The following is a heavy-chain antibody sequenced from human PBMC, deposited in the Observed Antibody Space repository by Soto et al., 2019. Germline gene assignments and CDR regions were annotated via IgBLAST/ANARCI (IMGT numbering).Heavy chain of an antibody. J-gene: IGHJ6*02. V-gene: IGHV4-4*02. CDR1: GGSLSSSNW. CDR2: IYHSGST. CDR3: ASVRGGYYYAMDV. D-gene: IGHD3-10*02. Sequence: SETLSLTCAVSGGSLSSSNWWSWVRPPPGKGLEWIGEIYHSGSTNYNPSLKSRVTISVDKSKNQFSLKLSSVTAADTAVYYCASVRGGYYYAMDVWGQGTTVTVSS.